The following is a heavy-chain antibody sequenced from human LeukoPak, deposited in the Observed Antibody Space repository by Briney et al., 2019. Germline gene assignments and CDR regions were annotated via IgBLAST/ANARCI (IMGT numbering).Heavy chain of an antibody. CDR2: IRSRTRTM. CDR3: ASLLNGYSYAPFHH. J-gene: IGHJ4*02. Sequence: PGGSLRLSCAASGLSLSTYDITWVRQAPGKGLEWVSYIRSRTRTMYYAASLKGPFIISSDNAKNSLYLQMDSLRAVDTATYYFASLLNGYSYAPFHHWGQGTLVTVSS. V-gene: IGHV3-48*03. D-gene: IGHD5-18*01. CDR1: GLSLSTYD.